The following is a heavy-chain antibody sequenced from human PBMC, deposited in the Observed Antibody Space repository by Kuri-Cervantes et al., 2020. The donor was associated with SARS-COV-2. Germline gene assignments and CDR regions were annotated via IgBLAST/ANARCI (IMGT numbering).Heavy chain of an antibody. V-gene: IGHV4-59*12. CDR2: IYYSGST. CDR1: GFTFSDYY. J-gene: IGHJ4*02. CDR3: ASQGVGAHRGQDY. D-gene: IGHD1-26*01. Sequence: ESLKISCAASGFTFSDYYMSWIRQPPGKGLEWIGYIYYSGSTNYNPSLKSRVTISVDTSKNQFSLKLSSVTAADTAVYYCASQGVGAHRGQDYWGQGTLVTVSS.